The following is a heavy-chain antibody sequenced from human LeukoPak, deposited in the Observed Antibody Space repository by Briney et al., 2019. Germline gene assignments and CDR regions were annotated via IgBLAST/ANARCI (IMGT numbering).Heavy chain of an antibody. J-gene: IGHJ5*02. CDR1: GYSISSGYY. CDR2: IYHSGST. CDR3: ARSTSGRFWFDP. D-gene: IGHD6-19*01. Sequence: SETLSLTCTVSGYSISSGYYWGWIRQPPGKGLEWIGSIYHSGSTYSSPSLKSRVTISVDTSRNQFSLKLTSVTAADTAVYYCARSTSGRFWFDPWGQGTLVTVSS. V-gene: IGHV4-38-2*02.